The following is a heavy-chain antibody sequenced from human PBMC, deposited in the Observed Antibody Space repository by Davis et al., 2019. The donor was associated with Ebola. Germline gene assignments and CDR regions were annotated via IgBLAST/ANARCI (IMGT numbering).Heavy chain of an antibody. V-gene: IGHV3-7*01. CDR1: GFTFSSYW. CDR2: IKQDGSEK. CDR3: ARSYSSSSYAFDI. D-gene: IGHD6-6*01. J-gene: IGHJ3*02. Sequence: PGRSLRLSCAASGFTFSSYWMSWVRQAPGKGLEWEANIKQDGSEKFYVDSVKGRFTISRDKAKNSLYLQMNSLRAEDTAVYYCARSYSSSSYAFDIWGQGTMVTVSS.